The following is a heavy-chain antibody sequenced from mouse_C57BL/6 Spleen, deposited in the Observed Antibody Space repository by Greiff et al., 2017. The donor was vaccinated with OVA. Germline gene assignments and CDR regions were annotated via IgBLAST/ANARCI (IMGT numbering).Heavy chain of an antibody. CDR3: ARRGNSWFAY. CDR1: GYTFTSYW. J-gene: IGHJ3*01. V-gene: IGHV1-50*01. Sequence: VQLQQPGAELVKPGASVKLSCKASGYTFTSYWMQWVKQRPGQGLEWIGEIDPSDSYTNYNQKFKGKATLTVDTSSSTAYMQHSSLTSEDAAVYYCARRGNSWFAYWGQGTLVTVSA. CDR2: IDPSDSYT. D-gene: IGHD2-1*01.